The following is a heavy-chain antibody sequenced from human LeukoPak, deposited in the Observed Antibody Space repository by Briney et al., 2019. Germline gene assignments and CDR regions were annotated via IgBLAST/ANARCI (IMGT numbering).Heavy chain of an antibody. D-gene: IGHD3-3*01. Sequence: ASVKVSCKASGYTFTSYDINWVRQAPGQGLEWMGWMNPNSGNTGYAQKFQGRVTMTRNTSISTAYMELSSLRSEDTAVYYCARGRGDFWSGYYPDYWGQGTLVTVSS. V-gene: IGHV1-8*01. CDR1: GYTFTSYD. J-gene: IGHJ4*02. CDR2: MNPNSGNT. CDR3: ARGRGDFWSGYYPDY.